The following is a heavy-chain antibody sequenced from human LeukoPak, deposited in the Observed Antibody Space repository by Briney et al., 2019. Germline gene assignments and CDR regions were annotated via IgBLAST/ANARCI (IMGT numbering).Heavy chain of an antibody. CDR1: GGSISSYY. V-gene: IGHV4-59*01. CDR2: IYYSGST. J-gene: IGHJ5*02. CDR3: ARVGEVWSGYPNWFDP. Sequence: SETLSLTCTVSGGSISSYYWSWIRQPPGKGLEWIGYIYYSGSTNYNPSLKSRVTISVDTSKNQFSLKLSSVTAADTAVYYCARVGEVWSGYPNWFDPWGQGALVTVSS. D-gene: IGHD3-3*01.